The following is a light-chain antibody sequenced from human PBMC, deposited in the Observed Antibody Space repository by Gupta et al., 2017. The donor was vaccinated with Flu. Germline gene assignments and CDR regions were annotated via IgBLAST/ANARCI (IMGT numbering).Light chain of an antibody. CDR3: RQRYSTSGT. CDR2: SAS. Sequence: GERVTITCRASQGISSYLNWYQQKPRKAPKLLIYSASNMQNEGTPKFSGSGSGADFTLTISSLQPDDFATYYCRQRYSTSGTFGQGTKVEIK. V-gene: IGKV1-39*01. CDR1: QGISSY. J-gene: IGKJ1*01.